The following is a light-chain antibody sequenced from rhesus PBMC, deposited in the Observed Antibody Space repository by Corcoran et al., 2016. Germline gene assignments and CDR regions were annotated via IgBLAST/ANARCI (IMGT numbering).Light chain of an antibody. CDR2: EVN. J-gene: IGLJ1*01. CDR1: SSDIGGYNY. V-gene: IGLV2-32*02. Sequence: QAALTQPRSVSGSPGQSVTISCTETSSDIGGYNYVSWYQQHPGTAPKLMIYEVNKRPSGVSDRFSGSKSGNTASLTISGLQAEDEADYYCSSYAGINTYIFGVGTRLIVL. CDR3: SSYAGINTYI.